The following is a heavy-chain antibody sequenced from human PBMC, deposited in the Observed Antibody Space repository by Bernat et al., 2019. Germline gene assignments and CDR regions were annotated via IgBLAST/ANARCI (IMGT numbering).Heavy chain of an antibody. CDR1: GGSFSGYY. V-gene: IGHV4-34*01. Sequence: QVQLQQWGAGLLKPSETLSLTCAVYGGSFSGYYWSWIRQPPGKGLEWIGEINHSGSANYNPSLKSRVTISEETTKKQFCLKMRSVTAAETAVDYGVRGGYCSGGNCYGNYYYMDVWGKGTTVTVSS. D-gene: IGHD2-15*01. CDR2: INHSGSA. J-gene: IGHJ6*03. CDR3: VRGGYCSGGNCYGNYYYMDV.